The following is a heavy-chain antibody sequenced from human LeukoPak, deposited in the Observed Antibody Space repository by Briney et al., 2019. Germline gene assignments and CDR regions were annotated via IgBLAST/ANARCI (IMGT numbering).Heavy chain of an antibody. Sequence: RGSLRLSCAASGFTFSSYGMHWVRQAPGKGLEWVAVISHDGSSKYFADSVKGRFTLSRENPKNMLDLQMHSLRAEDTAVYYCAKSIRFCSSSSCFAGYYNYCLHVWGQGTTVIVSS. CDR3: AKSIRFCSSSSCFAGYYNYCLHV. CDR2: ISHDGSSK. V-gene: IGHV3-30*18. CDR1: GFTFSSYG. D-gene: IGHD2-2*01. J-gene: IGHJ6*01.